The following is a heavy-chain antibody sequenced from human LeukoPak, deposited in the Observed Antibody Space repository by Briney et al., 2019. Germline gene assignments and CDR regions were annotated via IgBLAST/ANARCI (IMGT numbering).Heavy chain of an antibody. D-gene: IGHD4-23*01. CDR1: GGSISSDF. CDR3: ARGRNDNGGMFFDS. J-gene: IGHJ4*02. CDR2: ISYSGIT. V-gene: IGHV4-59*01. Sequence: SETLSLTCTVSGGSISSDFWSWIRQPPGKGLEWIGYISYSGITNYNPSLKSRVAISVDTSKSQFSLRLGSMTAADTAIYYCARGRNDNGGMFFDSWAQGDLVTVSS.